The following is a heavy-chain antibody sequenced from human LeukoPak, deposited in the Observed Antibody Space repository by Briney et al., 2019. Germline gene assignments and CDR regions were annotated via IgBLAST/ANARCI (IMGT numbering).Heavy chain of an antibody. J-gene: IGHJ4*02. Sequence: PGGSLRLSCAASGFTFSSYAMSWVRQAPGKGLEWVSAISGSGDSTYYADSVRGRFTISRGKSKNTLYLQMNSLRAEDTAVYYCAKVSESFATTYSSRRRYFDYWGQGTLVTVSS. V-gene: IGHV3-23*01. CDR1: GFTFSSYA. CDR2: ISGSGDST. D-gene: IGHD6-13*01. CDR3: AKVSESFATTYSSRRRYFDY.